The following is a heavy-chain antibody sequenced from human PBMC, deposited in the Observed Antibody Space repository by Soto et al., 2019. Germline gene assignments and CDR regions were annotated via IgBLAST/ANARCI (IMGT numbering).Heavy chain of an antibody. D-gene: IGHD2-2*01. V-gene: IGHV2-5*02. CDR2: IYWDDDK. Sequence: QITLKESGPTLVKPTQTLTLTCTFSGFSLSTSGVGVGWIRQPPGKALEWLALIYWDDDKRYSPSLKSRLTITKDTSKKQVVLTMTNMDPVDTATYYCAHRRDIVVVPAAPNGNWFDRWGQGTLVTVSS. CDR1: GFSLSTSGVG. J-gene: IGHJ5*02. CDR3: AHRRDIVVVPAAPNGNWFDR.